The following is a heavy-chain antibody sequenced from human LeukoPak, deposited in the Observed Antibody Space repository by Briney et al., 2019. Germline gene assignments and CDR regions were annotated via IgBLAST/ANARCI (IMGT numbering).Heavy chain of an antibody. CDR1: GFTFSSYS. V-gene: IGHV3-48*01. CDR3: ARRPSGTGGFDP. D-gene: IGHD1-1*01. Sequence: PGGSLRLSCAASGFTFSSYSMNWVRQAPGKGLEWVSYISSSSNTTYYADSVKGRFTISRDNAKNSLYLQMNSLRAEDTAVYYCARRPSGTGGFDPWGQGTLVTVSS. CDR2: ISSSSNTT. J-gene: IGHJ5*02.